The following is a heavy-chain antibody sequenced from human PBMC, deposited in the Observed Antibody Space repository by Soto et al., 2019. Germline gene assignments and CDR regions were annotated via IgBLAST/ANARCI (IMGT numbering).Heavy chain of an antibody. CDR3: ARAPSGSYPEFDY. Sequence: QVQLVESGGGVVQPGRSLRLSCAASGFIFSSYTMHWVRQAPGKGLEWVGVITYDGSNQYYADSVKGRFTISRDNSRNMLFLQMNSLGPDDTAVYYCARAPSGSYPEFDYWGQGTLVTVSS. J-gene: IGHJ4*02. CDR2: ITYDGSNQ. V-gene: IGHV3-30-3*01. D-gene: IGHD1-26*01. CDR1: GFIFSSYT.